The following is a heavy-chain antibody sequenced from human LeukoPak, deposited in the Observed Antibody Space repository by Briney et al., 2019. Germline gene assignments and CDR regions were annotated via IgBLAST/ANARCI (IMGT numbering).Heavy chain of an antibody. D-gene: IGHD3-3*01. J-gene: IGHJ3*02. Sequence: GGSLRLSCVASGFTFSTYWMSWVRQAPGKGLEWVSSISISSNYIYYADSVKGRFTISRDNAKNSLYLQVNSLRAEDTAVYYCARGSRFGVVGRDAFDIWGQGTVVTVSS. CDR1: GFTFSTYW. CDR2: ISISSNYI. V-gene: IGHV3-21*01. CDR3: ARGSRFGVVGRDAFDI.